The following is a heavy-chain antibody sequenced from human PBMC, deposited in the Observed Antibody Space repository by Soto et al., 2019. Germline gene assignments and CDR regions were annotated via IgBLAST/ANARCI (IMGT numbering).Heavy chain of an antibody. D-gene: IGHD3-16*01. J-gene: IGHJ3*02. CDR1: GFTFSSYG. Sequence: QVQLLESGGGVVQPGRSVRLSCAASGFTFSSYGMHWVRQAPGKGLEWVAVISYDGSNKYYADSVKGRFTISRDNSKNTLYLQMNSLRAEDTAVYYCANLIQSDAFDIWGQGTMVTVSS. V-gene: IGHV3-30*18. CDR2: ISYDGSNK. CDR3: ANLIQSDAFDI.